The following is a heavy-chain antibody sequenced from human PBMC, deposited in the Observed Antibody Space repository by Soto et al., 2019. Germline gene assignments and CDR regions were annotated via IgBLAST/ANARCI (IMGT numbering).Heavy chain of an antibody. D-gene: IGHD3-3*01. CDR2: ISSSSSYI. CDR1: GFTFSSYS. Sequence: EVQLVESGGGLVKPGGSLRLSCAASGFTFSSYSMNWVRQAPGKGPEWVSSISSSSSYIYYADSVKGRFTISRDNAKNSLYLQMNSLRAEDTAVYYCASYYDFWSGYYSDYYYYGMDVWGQGTTVTVSS. V-gene: IGHV3-21*01. CDR3: ASYYDFWSGYYSDYYYYGMDV. J-gene: IGHJ6*02.